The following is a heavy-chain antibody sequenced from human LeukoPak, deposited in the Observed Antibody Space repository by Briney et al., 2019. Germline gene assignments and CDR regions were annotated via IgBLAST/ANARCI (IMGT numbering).Heavy chain of an antibody. J-gene: IGHJ4*02. CDR3: ARLYWGGDCFLGGGCFNY. Sequence: SVKVSCKASGGTFSSYAISWVRQAPGQGLEWMGGIIPIFGTANYAQKFQGRVTITADESTSTAYLELSSLRYEDTAVYYCARLYWGGDCFLGGGCFNYWGKGTLSPSPQ. CDR2: IIPIFGTA. D-gene: IGHD2-21*01. CDR1: GGTFSSYA. V-gene: IGHV1-69*13.